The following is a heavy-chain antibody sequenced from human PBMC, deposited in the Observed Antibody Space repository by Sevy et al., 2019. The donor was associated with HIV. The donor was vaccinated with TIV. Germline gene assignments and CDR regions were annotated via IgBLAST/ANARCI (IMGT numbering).Heavy chain of an antibody. Sequence: GGSLRLSCAASGFTFSSYGMHWVRQAPGKGLEWVAFIRYDGSNKYYADSVKGRFTISRDNSKNTLYLQMNSLRSDDTAVYYCARAPSGSQGPGQYFHHWGQGTLVTVSS. CDR2: IRYDGSNK. V-gene: IGHV3-30*02. CDR3: ARAPSGSQGPGQYFHH. J-gene: IGHJ1*01. D-gene: IGHD1-26*01. CDR1: GFTFSSYG.